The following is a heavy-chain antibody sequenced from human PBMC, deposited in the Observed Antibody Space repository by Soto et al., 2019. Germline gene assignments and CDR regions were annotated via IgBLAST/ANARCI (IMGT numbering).Heavy chain of an antibody. V-gene: IGHV4-39*01. CDR1: GGSISSSSYY. CDR3: ARHVRRILRFLGPERGKDV. Sequence: QLQLQESGPGLVKPSETLSLTCTVSGGSISSSSYYWGWIRQPPGKGLEWIGSIYYSGSTYYNPSLKSRVTISVDTSKNQFSLKLSSVTAADTAVYYCARHVRRILRFLGPERGKDVWGKGTTVTVSS. D-gene: IGHD3-3*01. CDR2: IYYSGST. J-gene: IGHJ6*04.